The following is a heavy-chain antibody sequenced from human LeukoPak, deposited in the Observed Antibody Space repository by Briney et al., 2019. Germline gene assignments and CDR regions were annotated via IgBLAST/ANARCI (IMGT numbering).Heavy chain of an antibody. Sequence: GGSLRLSCAASGFRFDDYGMSWVRQAPGKGLEWVSAVSGSGGSTYYTDSVEGRFTISRDNSKDTLYLQINSLRVEDTAVYFCAKLGYYDFWSNYLVFDNWGQGTLVTVSS. CDR2: VSGSGGST. CDR1: GFRFDDYG. D-gene: IGHD3-3*01. J-gene: IGHJ4*02. V-gene: IGHV3-23*01. CDR3: AKLGYYDFWSNYLVFDN.